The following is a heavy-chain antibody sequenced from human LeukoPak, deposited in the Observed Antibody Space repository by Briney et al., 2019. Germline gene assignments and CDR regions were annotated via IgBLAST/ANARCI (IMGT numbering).Heavy chain of an antibody. J-gene: IGHJ3*02. D-gene: IGHD3-9*01. V-gene: IGHV3-21*01. CDR1: GFTFSSYS. CDR2: ISSSSSYI. Sequence: GGSLRLSCAASGFTFSSYSMNWVRQAPGKGLEWVSSISSSSSYIYYADSVKGRFTISRDNAKNSLYLQMNSLRAEDTAVYYCARGLNTIPTTYAFDIWGQGTMVTVSS. CDR3: ARGLNTIPTTYAFDI.